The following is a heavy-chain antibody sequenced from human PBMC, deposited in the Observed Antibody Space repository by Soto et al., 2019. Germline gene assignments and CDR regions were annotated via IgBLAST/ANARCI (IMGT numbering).Heavy chain of an antibody. Sequence: GGSLRLSCAASEFTFSTYWMSWARQAPGKGLEWVATIKEDGSEKYYVDSVKGRFTISRDNAKNSLYLQMNSLRAEDTAVYYCAREQQLGYYGMDVWGQGTTVTVSS. CDR2: IKEDGSEK. J-gene: IGHJ6*02. CDR3: AREQQLGYYGMDV. V-gene: IGHV3-7*01. CDR1: EFTFSTYW. D-gene: IGHD6-13*01.